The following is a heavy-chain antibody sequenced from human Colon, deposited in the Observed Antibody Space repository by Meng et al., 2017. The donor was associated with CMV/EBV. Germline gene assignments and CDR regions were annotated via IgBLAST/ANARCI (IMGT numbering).Heavy chain of an antibody. CDR1: AFSFNAYS. Sequence: ASAFSFNAYSIRWFRQAPGKGLECISYITSSGRTIYYADSVRGRFTISRDNARNSLFLQMNTLRADDTAVYYCVRTPAAATGWFDPWGQGTLVTVSS. J-gene: IGHJ5*02. V-gene: IGHV3-11*01. D-gene: IGHD6-13*01. CDR2: ITSSGRTI. CDR3: VRTPAAATGWFDP.